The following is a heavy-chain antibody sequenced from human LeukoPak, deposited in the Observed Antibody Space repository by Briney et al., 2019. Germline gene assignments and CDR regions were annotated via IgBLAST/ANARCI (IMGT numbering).Heavy chain of an antibody. CDR1: GFTFSSYA. V-gene: IGHV3-23*01. CDR3: VRRRGVFDI. J-gene: IGHJ3*02. Sequence: PGGSLRLSCAASGFTFSSYAMSWVRQAPGKGPEWVSAISGSGGSTYYADSVKGRFTISRDNSKNTLYLQMNSLRAEDTAVYYCVRRRGVFDIWGQGTMVTVSS. CDR2: ISGSGGST. D-gene: IGHD3-10*01.